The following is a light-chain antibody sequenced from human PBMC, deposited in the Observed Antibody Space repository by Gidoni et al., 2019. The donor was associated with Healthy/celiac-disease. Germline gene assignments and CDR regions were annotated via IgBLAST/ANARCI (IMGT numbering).Light chain of an antibody. CDR3: QQGET. V-gene: IGKV1-5*03. CDR1: QSISSW. CDR2: TAS. Sequence: DIQMTQSPSTLSASVGDRVTITCRASQSISSWLAWYQQKPGKAPKLLIYTASSVESGVPSRISGSGAGTEFTLTMSSLQPDDFETYYCQQGETFGQGTKVEIK. J-gene: IGKJ1*01.